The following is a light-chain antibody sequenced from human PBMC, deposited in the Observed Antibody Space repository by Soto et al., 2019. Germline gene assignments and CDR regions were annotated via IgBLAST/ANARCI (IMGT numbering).Light chain of an antibody. CDR2: GVF. CDR3: QHYDGSPRT. CDR1: QSVKSNY. V-gene: IGKV3-20*01. J-gene: IGKJ2*01. Sequence: ETVLTQSPGTVSLSPGERATLSCRTSQSVKSNYLAWYQQKPGQAPRLLIYGVFNRATGIPDRFSGSGSGTDFTLTISGLGPEDSAVYYCQHYDGSPRTFGQGTKLEI.